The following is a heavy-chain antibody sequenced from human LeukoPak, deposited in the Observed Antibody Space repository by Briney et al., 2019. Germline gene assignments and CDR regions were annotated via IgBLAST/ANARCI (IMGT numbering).Heavy chain of an antibody. J-gene: IGHJ4*02. CDR2: ISSSGSTK. D-gene: IGHD3-16*02. CDR3: ARFTFGGVIAFDY. Sequence: GGSLRLSYAASGFTFSDYYMSWIRQAPGKGLEWVSYISSSGSTKYYADSVKGRFTISRDNAKNSLYLQMNSLRAEDTAVYYCARFTFGGVIAFDYWGQGTLVTVSS. V-gene: IGHV3-11*01. CDR1: GFTFSDYY.